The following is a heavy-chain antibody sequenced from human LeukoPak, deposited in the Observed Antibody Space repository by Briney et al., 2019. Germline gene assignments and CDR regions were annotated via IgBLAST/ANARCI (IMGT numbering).Heavy chain of an antibody. V-gene: IGHV3-30*09. CDR2: MSYDGSNK. Sequence: GGSLRLSCAASGFIFSTYATYWVRQAPGKGLEWVAVMSYDGSNKYYADSVKGRFAISRDNSKNTLYLQMNSLRAEDTAVYYCARNYGDYVGTFDAFDIWGQGTMVTVSS. CDR1: GFIFSTYA. J-gene: IGHJ3*02. CDR3: ARNYGDYVGTFDAFDI. D-gene: IGHD4-17*01.